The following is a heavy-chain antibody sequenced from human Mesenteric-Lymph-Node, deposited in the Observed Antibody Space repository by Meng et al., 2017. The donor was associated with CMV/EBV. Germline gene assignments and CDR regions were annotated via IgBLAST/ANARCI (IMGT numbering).Heavy chain of an antibody. Sequence: GESLKNSCAASGFTFSSYEMNWVRQAPGKGLEWVSYISSSGSTIYYADSVKGRFTISRDNAKNSLYLQMNSLRAEDTAVYYCARGVSFWSGYSRHNWFDPWGQGTLVTVSS. D-gene: IGHD3-3*01. CDR1: GFTFSSYE. J-gene: IGHJ5*02. CDR3: ARGVSFWSGYSRHNWFDP. V-gene: IGHV3-48*03. CDR2: ISSSGSTI.